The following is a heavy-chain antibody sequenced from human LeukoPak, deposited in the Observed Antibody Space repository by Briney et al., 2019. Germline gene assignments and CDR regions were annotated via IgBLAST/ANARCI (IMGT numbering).Heavy chain of an antibody. Sequence: SVKVSCKASGGTFSSYAISWVRQAPGQGLEWMGGIIPIFGTANYAQKFQGRVTITADKSTSTAYMELSSLRSEDTAVYYCARGVGYCSSTSCFYNWFDPWGQGTLVTVSS. CDR3: ARGVGYCSSTSCFYNWFDP. J-gene: IGHJ5*02. CDR2: IIPIFGTA. D-gene: IGHD2-2*01. V-gene: IGHV1-69*06. CDR1: GGTFSSYA.